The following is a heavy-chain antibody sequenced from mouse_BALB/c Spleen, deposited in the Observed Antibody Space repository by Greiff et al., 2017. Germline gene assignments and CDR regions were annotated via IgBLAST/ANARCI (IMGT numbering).Heavy chain of an antibody. CDR3: ASLLLRLNAMEY. V-gene: IGHV3-8*02. Sequence: EVQLQQSGPSLVKPSQTLSLTCSVTGDSITSGYWNWIRKFPGNKLEYMGYISYSGSTFYNPSLKSRISITRDTSKNQYYLQSNSVTTENTATYYCASLLLRLNAMEYWGQGTSVTVSS. CDR1: GDSITSGY. J-gene: IGHJ4*01. D-gene: IGHD1-1*01. CDR2: ISYSGST.